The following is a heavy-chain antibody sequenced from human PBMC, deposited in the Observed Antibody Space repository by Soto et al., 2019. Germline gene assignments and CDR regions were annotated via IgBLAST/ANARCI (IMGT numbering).Heavy chain of an antibody. Sequence: QVQLVQSGAEVKKPGASVKVSCKASGYTFTSYAMHWVRQAPGQRLEWMGWINAGNGNTKYSQKFQGRVTITRDTSASTAYMELSSLRSEDTAVYYCARDITIFGVVIMEGGWFDPWGQGTLVTVSS. V-gene: IGHV1-3*01. J-gene: IGHJ5*02. CDR1: GYTFTSYA. CDR2: INAGNGNT. CDR3: ARDITIFGVVIMEGGWFDP. D-gene: IGHD3-3*01.